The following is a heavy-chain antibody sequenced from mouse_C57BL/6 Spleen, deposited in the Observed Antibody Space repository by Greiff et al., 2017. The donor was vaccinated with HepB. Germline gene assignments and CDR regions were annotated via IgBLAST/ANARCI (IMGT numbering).Heavy chain of an antibody. V-gene: IGHV1-9*01. CDR3: GGKPLLLRPYYYAMDY. CDR2: ILPGSGST. J-gene: IGHJ4*01. Sequence: VKLQQSGAELMKPGASVKLSCKATGYTFTGYWIEWVKQRPGHGLEWIGEILPGSGSTNYNEKFKGKATFTADTSSNTAYMQLSSLTTEDSAIYDGGGKPLLLRPYYYAMDYWGQGTSVTVSS. D-gene: IGHD1-1*01. CDR1: GYTFTGYW.